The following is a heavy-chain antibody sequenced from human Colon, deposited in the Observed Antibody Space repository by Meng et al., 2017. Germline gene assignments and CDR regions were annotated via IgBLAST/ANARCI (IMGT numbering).Heavy chain of an antibody. Sequence: QVQLQESGPGLVRPSETLSLTCDVSRGSISSYYWSWIRQSPGTGLEWIGYISYTGSTNYNPSLKSRVTMSVDTANSQFSLRLTSVNEADTAIYYCAGDIYWGAYATRGNWFNPWGRGTLVTVSS. CDR3: AGDIYWGAYATRGNWFNP. V-gene: IGHV4-59*01. D-gene: IGHD7-27*01. CDR1: RGSISSYY. CDR2: ISYTGST. J-gene: IGHJ5*02.